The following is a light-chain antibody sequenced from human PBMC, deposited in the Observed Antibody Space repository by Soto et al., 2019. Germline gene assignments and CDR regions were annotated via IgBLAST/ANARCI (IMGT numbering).Light chain of an antibody. CDR1: QSVNSN. V-gene: IGKV3-15*01. CDR3: QQYNNWPPRRT. Sequence: EIVMTQSPATLSVSPGERATLSCRASQSVNSNLAWYQQKPGQAPRLLIYGATTRATGIPARFSGSGSGTEFTLTISSLQSEDFAVYYCQQYNNWPPRRTFGQGTKVEI. CDR2: GAT. J-gene: IGKJ1*01.